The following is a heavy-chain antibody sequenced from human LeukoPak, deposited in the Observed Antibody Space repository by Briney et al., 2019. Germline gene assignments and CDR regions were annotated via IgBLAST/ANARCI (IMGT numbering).Heavy chain of an antibody. V-gene: IGHV4-39*07. J-gene: IGHJ4*02. D-gene: IGHD3-22*01. CDR2: VFHSGST. CDR1: GASMTRSSYY. Sequence: SETLSLTCTVSGASMTRSSYYWGWIRQSPGKGLEWIGSVFHSGSTHDNPSLKSRVTISIDTPKNQFFLRLSSVTAADTAVYYCARDRDESSGYSESWGQGTLVTVSS. CDR3: ARDRDESSGYSES.